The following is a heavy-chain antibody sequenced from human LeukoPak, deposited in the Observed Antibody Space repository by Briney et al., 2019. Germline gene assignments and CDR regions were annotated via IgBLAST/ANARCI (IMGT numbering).Heavy chain of an antibody. CDR3: AREDCSGGSCYSDY. V-gene: IGHV1-18*04. J-gene: IGHJ4*02. Sequence: ASVKVSCEASGYTFTSYGISWVRQAPGQGLEWMGWISAYNGNTNYAQKLQGRVTMTTDTSTSTAYMELRSLRSDDTAVYYCAREDCSGGSCYSDYWGQGTLVTVSS. CDR1: GYTFTSYG. CDR2: ISAYNGNT. D-gene: IGHD2-15*01.